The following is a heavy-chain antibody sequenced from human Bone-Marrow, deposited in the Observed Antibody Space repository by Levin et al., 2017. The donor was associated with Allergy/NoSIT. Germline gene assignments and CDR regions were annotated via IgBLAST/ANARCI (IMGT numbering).Heavy chain of an antibody. CDR1: GFTFSDYY. CDR3: ARDHLAVAGRFDAFDI. V-gene: IGHV3-11*06. D-gene: IGHD6-19*01. Sequence: GESLKISCAASGFTFSDYYMSWIRQAPGKGLEWVSYISSSSSYTNYADSVKGRFTISRDNAKNSLYLQMNSLRAEDTAVYYCARDHLAVAGRFDAFDIWGQGTMVTVSS. CDR2: ISSSSSYT. J-gene: IGHJ3*02.